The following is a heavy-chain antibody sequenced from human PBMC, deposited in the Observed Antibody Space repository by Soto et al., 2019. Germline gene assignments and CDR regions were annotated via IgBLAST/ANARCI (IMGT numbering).Heavy chain of an antibody. Sequence: QVQLQESGPGLVKPSQTLSLTCTVSGGSISSGGYYWSWIRQHPGKGLEWIGYIYYSGSTYYNPSLKRRVTIAVDTSKNQFSLKLSSVTAADTAVYYCARAKKGIAAAENWFDPWGQGTLVIVSS. CDR2: IYYSGST. J-gene: IGHJ5*02. CDR3: ARAKKGIAAAENWFDP. V-gene: IGHV4-31*03. CDR1: GGSISSGGYY. D-gene: IGHD6-13*01.